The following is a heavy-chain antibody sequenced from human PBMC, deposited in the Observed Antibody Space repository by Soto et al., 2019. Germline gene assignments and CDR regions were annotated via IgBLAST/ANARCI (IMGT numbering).Heavy chain of an antibody. D-gene: IGHD4-17*01. Sequence: QVTLKESGPVLVKPTETLTLTCTVSGFSLSNARMGVSWIRQPPGKALEWLAHIFSNDEKSYSTSLKSRLTISRDTSKSQVVLTMTNMDPVATATYYCARIFCGVGYGDCGLPIDYWGQGTLVTVSS. V-gene: IGHV2-26*01. CDR2: IFSNDEK. CDR1: GFSLSNARMG. CDR3: ARIFCGVGYGDCGLPIDY. J-gene: IGHJ4*02.